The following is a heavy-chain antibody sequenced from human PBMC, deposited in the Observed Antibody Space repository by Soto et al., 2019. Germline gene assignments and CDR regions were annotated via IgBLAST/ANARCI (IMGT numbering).Heavy chain of an antibody. D-gene: IGHD2-2*01. CDR1: GGTFSSYA. Sequence: QVQLVQSGAEVKKPGSSVKVSCKASGGTFSSYAISWVRQAPGQGLEWMGGIIPISDTTNYAQKFQGRVTITADESTSTAYMELSSLRSEDTALYYCARSQVSSTSLEIYYYYYYGMDVWGQGTRVTVSS. CDR2: IIPISDTT. J-gene: IGHJ6*02. CDR3: ARSQVSSTSLEIYYYYYYGMDV. V-gene: IGHV1-69*01.